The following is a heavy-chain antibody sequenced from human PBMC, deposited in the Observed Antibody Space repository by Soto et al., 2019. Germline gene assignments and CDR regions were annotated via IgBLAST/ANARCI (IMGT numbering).Heavy chain of an antibody. Sequence: QVQLVGSGGGLVKPGGSLRLSCAASGFTFSDYYMSWIRQAPGKGLEWVSYISSSSSYTNYADSVKGRFTISRDNAKNSLHLQMNSLRAEDTAVYYCARDFSGWAGVSDYWGQGTLVTVSS. CDR2: ISSSSSYT. J-gene: IGHJ4*02. D-gene: IGHD6-19*01. V-gene: IGHV3-11*05. CDR3: ARDFSGWAGVSDY. CDR1: GFTFSDYY.